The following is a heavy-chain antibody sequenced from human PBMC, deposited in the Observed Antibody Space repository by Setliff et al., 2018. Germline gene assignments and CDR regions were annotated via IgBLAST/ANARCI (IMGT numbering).Heavy chain of an antibody. J-gene: IGHJ5*02. CDR2: IYYSGST. V-gene: IGHV4-59*05. CDR3: ARLGSARYDSSGYYPDNWFDP. Sequence: NPSETLSLTCTVSGGSISSYYWSWIRQPAGKGLEWIGSIYYSGSTYYNPSLKSRVTISVDTSKNQFSLKLSSVTAADTAVYYCARLGSARYDSSGYYPDNWFDPWGQGTLVTVSS. CDR1: GGSISSYY. D-gene: IGHD3-22*01.